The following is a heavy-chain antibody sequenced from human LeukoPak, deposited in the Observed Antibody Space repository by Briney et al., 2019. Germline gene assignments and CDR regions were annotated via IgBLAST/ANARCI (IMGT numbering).Heavy chain of an antibody. Sequence: SETLSLTCAVSGGSISSGGYSWSWNRQPPGKGLEWIGYIYHSGSTYYNPSLKSRVTISVDRSKNQLSLKLSSVTAADTAVYYCARGISIAAAGTFDYWGQGTLVTVSS. D-gene: IGHD6-13*01. V-gene: IGHV4-30-2*01. CDR3: ARGISIAAAGTFDY. CDR1: GGSISSGGYS. J-gene: IGHJ4*02. CDR2: IYHSGST.